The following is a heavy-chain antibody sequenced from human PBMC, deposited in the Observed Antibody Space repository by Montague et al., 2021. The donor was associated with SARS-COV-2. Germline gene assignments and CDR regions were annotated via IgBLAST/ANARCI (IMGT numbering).Heavy chain of an antibody. D-gene: IGHD1-1*01. V-gene: IGHV4-34*01. J-gene: IGHJ4*02. CDR3: ASGAPGY. Sequence: SETLSLTCAVYGGSFSDNHWSWIRQSPAEGLEWIGQSNYGGSTKYNPSPKSRVTISIDTSKNQYSLKLTSGTAADTAVYYCASGAPGYWGQGTLVTVSS. CDR2: SNYGGST. CDR1: GGSFSDNH.